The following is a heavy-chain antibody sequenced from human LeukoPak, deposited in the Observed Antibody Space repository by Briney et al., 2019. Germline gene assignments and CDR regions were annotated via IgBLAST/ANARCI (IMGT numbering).Heavy chain of an antibody. J-gene: IGHJ4*02. CDR1: GFTFSSYS. D-gene: IGHD3-3*01. V-gene: IGHV3-21*01. Sequence: PGGSLRLSCAASGFTFSSYSMNWVRQAPGKGLEWVSSISSRSSYIYYADSVKGRFTISRDNAKNSLYLQMNSLRAEDTAVYYCAREVKGAYDFWSGPPSPGKWGQGTLVTVSS. CDR3: AREVKGAYDFWSGPPSPGK. CDR2: ISSRSSYI.